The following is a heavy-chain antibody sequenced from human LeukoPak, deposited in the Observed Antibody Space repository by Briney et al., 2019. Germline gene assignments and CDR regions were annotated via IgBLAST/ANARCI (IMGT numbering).Heavy chain of an antibody. V-gene: IGHV4-39*01. CDR1: GGSISSSSSY. J-gene: IGHJ4*02. CDR2: IYYSGST. CDR3: ARLDGSGSYRVSKFYIDY. D-gene: IGHD3-10*01. Sequence: SETLSLTCTVSGGSISSSSSYWGWSRPPPGKGLGWIGSIYYSGSTYYNPSLKSRVTISVDPAKNQFSLKLSSVTAADTAVYYCARLDGSGSYRVSKFYIDYWGQGTLVTVSS.